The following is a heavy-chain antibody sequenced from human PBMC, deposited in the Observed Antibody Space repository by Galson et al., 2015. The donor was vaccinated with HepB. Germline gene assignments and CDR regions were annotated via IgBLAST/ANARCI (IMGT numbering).Heavy chain of an antibody. CDR2: ISHHGIEK. Sequence: SLRLSCAGSGFTFSSYGMYWVRQAPGKGLEWVAVISHHGIEKHYADSVKGRFTVSRDNSKSTLYLQMDSLRVEDTAVYYCAKDVLGDFWNYNGMDVWGQGTTVSVS. J-gene: IGHJ6*02. V-gene: IGHV3-30*18. CDR1: GFTFSSYG. D-gene: IGHD3-3*01. CDR3: AKDVLGDFWNYNGMDV.